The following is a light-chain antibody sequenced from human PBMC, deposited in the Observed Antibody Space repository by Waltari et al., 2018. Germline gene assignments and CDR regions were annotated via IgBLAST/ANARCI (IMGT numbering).Light chain of an antibody. V-gene: IGKV1-8*01. Sequence: AIRMTQSPSSFSASTGDRVTITCRASQGISSYLAWYQQKPGKAPKLLIYASSTLQSGVPSRFSGSGSVTDFTLTINCLQSEDFATYYCQQYYTYPRTFGQGTRVDLK. J-gene: IGKJ1*01. CDR3: QQYYTYPRT. CDR2: ASS. CDR1: QGISSY.